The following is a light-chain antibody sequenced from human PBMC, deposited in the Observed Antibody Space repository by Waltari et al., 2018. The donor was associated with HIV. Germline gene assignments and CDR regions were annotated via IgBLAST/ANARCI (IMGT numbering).Light chain of an antibody. V-gene: IGLV2-23*01. Sequence: SALTQPASVLWFPGGALTATSTGSGSDAGTSHLVSWYQQHPGQAPKLMIYEDDKRPSGVSNRCSGSKSGNTASLTISGLQAEDEADYYCCSYAGSTTWLFGGGTKLTVL. CDR3: CSYAGSTTWL. CDR2: EDD. CDR1: GSDAGTSHL. J-gene: IGLJ3*02.